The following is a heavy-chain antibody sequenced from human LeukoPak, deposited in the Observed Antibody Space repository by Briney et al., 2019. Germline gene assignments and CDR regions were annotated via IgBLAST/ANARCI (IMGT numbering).Heavy chain of an antibody. V-gene: IGHV1-69*13. J-gene: IGHJ5*02. D-gene: IGHD3-16*01. CDR3: ATKTRGGWFDP. CDR2: IIPIFGTA. CDR1: GYTFTNYG. Sequence: SVKVSCKASGYTFTNYGISWVRQAPGQGLEWMGGIIPIFGTANYAQKFQGRVTITADESTSTAYMELSSLRSEDTAVYYCATKTRGGWFDPWGQGTLVTVSS.